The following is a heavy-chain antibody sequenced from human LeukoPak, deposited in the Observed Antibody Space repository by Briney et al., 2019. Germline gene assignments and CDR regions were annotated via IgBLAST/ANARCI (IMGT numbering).Heavy chain of an antibody. CDR3: ARDLYGDYEEQWLDP. V-gene: IGHV4-4*07. CDR2: IYTSGST. J-gene: IGHJ5*02. D-gene: IGHD4-17*01. CDR1: GGSISSYY. Sequence: SETLSLTCTVSGGSISSYYWSWIRQPAGKGLEWIGRIYTSGSTNYNPSLKIRVTMTIDTSKNQFSLKLSSVTAADTAVYYCARDLYGDYEEQWLDPWGQGTLVTVSS.